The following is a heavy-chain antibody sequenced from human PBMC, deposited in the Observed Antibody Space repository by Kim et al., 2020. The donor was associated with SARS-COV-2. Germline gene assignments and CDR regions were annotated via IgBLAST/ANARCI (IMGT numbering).Heavy chain of an antibody. J-gene: IGHJ5*02. D-gene: IGHD6-19*01. CDR1: GGSISSSSYY. Sequence: SETLSLTCTVSGGSISSSSYYWGWIRQPPGKGLEWIGSIYYSGSTYYNPSLKSRVTISVDTSKNQFSLKLSSVTAADTAVYYCARDSGWPLGANWFDPWGQGTLVTVSS. CDR2: IYYSGST. V-gene: IGHV4-39*02. CDR3: ARDSGWPLGANWFDP.